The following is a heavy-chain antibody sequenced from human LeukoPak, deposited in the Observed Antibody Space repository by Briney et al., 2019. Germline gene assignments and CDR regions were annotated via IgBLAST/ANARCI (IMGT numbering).Heavy chain of an antibody. J-gene: IGHJ4*02. Sequence: PSETLSLTCTVSVGSISRGDYYWSWVRQPPGKGLEWIGYIYYSGSTYYNPSLKSRVTISVDTSKNQFSLKLSSVTAADTAVYYCACTPYNPWMWKSLEYWGQGTLVTVSS. CDR2: IYYSGST. D-gene: IGHD2-15*01. CDR3: ACTPYNPWMWKSLEY. V-gene: IGHV4-30-4*01. CDR1: VGSISRGDYY.